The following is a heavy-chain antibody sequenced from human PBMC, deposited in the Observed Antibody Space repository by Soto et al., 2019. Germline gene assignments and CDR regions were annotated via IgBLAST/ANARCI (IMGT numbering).Heavy chain of an antibody. V-gene: IGHV3-49*03. J-gene: IGHJ6*03. Sequence: GSLRLSCTASGFTFGDYAMSWFRQAPGKGLEWVGFIRSKAYGGTTEYAASVKGRFTISRDDSKSISYLQMNSLKTEDTAVYYFTRDVDYDFWIGSPTHMDVWGKGTTVTVSS. D-gene: IGHD3-3*01. CDR1: GFTFGDYA. CDR3: TRDVDYDFWIGSPTHMDV. CDR2: IRSKAYGGTT.